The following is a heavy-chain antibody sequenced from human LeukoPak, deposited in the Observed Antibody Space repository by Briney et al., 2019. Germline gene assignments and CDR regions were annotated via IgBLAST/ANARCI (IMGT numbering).Heavy chain of an antibody. D-gene: IGHD3-22*01. Sequence: SVKVSCKAPGGTFSSYAISWVRQAPGQGLEWMGRIIPILGIANYAQRFQGRVTITADKSTSTAYMELSSLRSEDTAVYYCARAPNYYDSSGYYYLYFDYWGQGTLVTVPS. CDR3: ARAPNYYDSSGYYYLYFDY. J-gene: IGHJ4*02. CDR1: GGTFSSYA. V-gene: IGHV1-69*04. CDR2: IIPILGIA.